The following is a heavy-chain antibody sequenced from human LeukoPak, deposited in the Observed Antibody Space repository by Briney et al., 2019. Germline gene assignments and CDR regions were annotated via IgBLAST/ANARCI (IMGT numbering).Heavy chain of an antibody. J-gene: IGHJ6*03. Sequence: GGSLRLSCAASGFTFSSYWMSWVRQAPGKGLEWVANIKQDGSEKYYVDSVKGRFTISRDNAKNSLCLQMNSLRAEDTAVYYCARDRWGAARSDHYYYYYMDVWGKGTTVTVSS. CDR2: IKQDGSEK. CDR1: GFTFSSYW. V-gene: IGHV3-7*01. CDR3: ARDRWGAARSDHYYYYYMDV. D-gene: IGHD6-6*01.